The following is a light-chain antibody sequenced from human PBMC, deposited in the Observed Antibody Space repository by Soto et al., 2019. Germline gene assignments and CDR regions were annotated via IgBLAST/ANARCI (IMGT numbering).Light chain of an antibody. CDR2: EVT. CDR1: SSDVGSYNL. CDR3: CSFAGGRTYV. Sequence: QSVLTQPVSVSGSPGQSITISCTGTSSDVGSYNLVSWYQQHPGKAPKLMIYEVTKRPSGVSNRFSGSESGNTASLTISGLQAEDEADNYCCSFAGGRTYVFGTETKVTVL. J-gene: IGLJ1*01. V-gene: IGLV2-23*02.